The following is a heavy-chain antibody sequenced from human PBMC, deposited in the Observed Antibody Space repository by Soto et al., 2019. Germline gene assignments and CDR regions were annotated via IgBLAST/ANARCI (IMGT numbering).Heavy chain of an antibody. J-gene: IGHJ5*02. V-gene: IGHV3-23*01. CDR2: ISGSGGST. CDR1: GFTFSSYA. D-gene: IGHD3-3*01. Sequence: GGSLRLSCAASGFTFSSYAMSWVRQAPGKGLEWVSAISGSGGSTYYADSVKGRFTISRDNSKNTLYLQMNSPRAEDTAVYYCAKSGGPSITIFGYQNWFDPWGQGTLVTVSS. CDR3: AKSGGPSITIFGYQNWFDP.